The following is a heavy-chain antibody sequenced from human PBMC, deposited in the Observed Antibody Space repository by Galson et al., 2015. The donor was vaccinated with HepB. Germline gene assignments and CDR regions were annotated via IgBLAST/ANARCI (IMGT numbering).Heavy chain of an antibody. CDR3: ARANDYGVLFGAFDI. Sequence: SLRLSCAASGFTVSSNYMSWVRQAPGKGLEWVSVIYSGGSTYYADSVKGRFTISRDNSKNTLYLQMNSLRAEDTAVYYCARANDYGVLFGAFDIWGQGTMVTVSS. V-gene: IGHV3-53*01. CDR1: GFTVSSNY. J-gene: IGHJ3*02. CDR2: IYSGGST. D-gene: IGHD4-17*01.